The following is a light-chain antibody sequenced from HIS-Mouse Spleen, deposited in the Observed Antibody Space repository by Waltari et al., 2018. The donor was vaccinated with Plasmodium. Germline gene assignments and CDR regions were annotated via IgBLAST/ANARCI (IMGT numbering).Light chain of an antibody. CDR1: QSIISY. Sequence: IQMTQSPSSLSASVGDRVTITCRASQSIISYLNWYQQKPGKAPKLLIYAASRLQSGVPSRFSGSGSGTDFTLTISSLQPEDFATYYCQQSYSTWTFGQGTKVEIK. CDR3: QQSYSTWT. CDR2: AAS. J-gene: IGKJ1*01. V-gene: IGKV1-39*01.